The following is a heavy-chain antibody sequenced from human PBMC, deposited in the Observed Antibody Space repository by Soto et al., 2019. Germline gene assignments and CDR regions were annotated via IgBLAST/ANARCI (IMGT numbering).Heavy chain of an antibody. V-gene: IGHV5-51*01. D-gene: IGHD2-15*01. CDR2: IYPGDSDT. CDR1: GYSFSRYW. Sequence: GESLTISCTCSGYSFSRYWIGWVRQMPGKGLEWMGIIYPGDSDTRYSPSFQGQVTISADKSISTAYLQWSSLKASDTAMYYCARGAPPRYCSGGSCYDTPFYFDYWGQGTLVTVSS. CDR3: ARGAPPRYCSGGSCYDTPFYFDY. J-gene: IGHJ4*02.